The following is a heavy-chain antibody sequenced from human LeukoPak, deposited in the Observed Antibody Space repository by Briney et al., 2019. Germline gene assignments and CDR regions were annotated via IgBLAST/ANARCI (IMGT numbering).Heavy chain of an antibody. CDR2: ISAYNGNT. D-gene: IGHD3-3*01. J-gene: IGHJ4*02. V-gene: IGHV1-18*01. CDR3: ALIRFLEWLYFDY. Sequence: GASVKVSCKASGYTFTSYGISWVRQAPGQGLEWMGWISAYNGNTNYAQKLQGRVAMTTDTFTSTAYMELRSLRSDDTAVYYCALIRFLEWLYFDYWGQGTLVTVSS. CDR1: GYTFTSYG.